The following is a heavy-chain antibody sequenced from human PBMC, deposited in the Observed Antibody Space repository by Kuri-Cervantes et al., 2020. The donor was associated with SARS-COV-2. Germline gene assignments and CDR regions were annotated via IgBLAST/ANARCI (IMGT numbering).Heavy chain of an antibody. D-gene: IGHD3-10*01. CDR2: INPDGSYT. CDR1: GFTFSGHW. J-gene: IGHJ6*02. Sequence: GGSLRLSCAASGFTFSGHWIHWVRQAPGKGLVWVSRINPDGSYTNNADSVKGRFTISRDNAKNSLDLQMNSLRAGDTAVYYCARSGGYGRKKKYYGMDVWGQGTTVTVSS. V-gene: IGHV3-74*01. CDR3: ARSGGYGRKKKYYGMDV.